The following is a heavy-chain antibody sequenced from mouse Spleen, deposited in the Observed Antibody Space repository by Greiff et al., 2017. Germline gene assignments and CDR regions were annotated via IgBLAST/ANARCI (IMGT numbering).Heavy chain of an antibody. D-gene: IGHD2-4*01. CDR3: ARSIIYSDYDWFAY. J-gene: IGHJ3*01. V-gene: IGHV1-26*01. CDR2: INPNNGGT. CDR1: GYTFTDYY. Sequence: VQLQQSGPELVKPGASVKISCKASGYTFTDYYMNWVKQSHGKSLEWIGDINPNNGGTSYNQKFKGKATLTVDKSSSTAYMELRSLTSEDSAVYYCARSIIYSDYDWFAYWGQGTLVTVSA.